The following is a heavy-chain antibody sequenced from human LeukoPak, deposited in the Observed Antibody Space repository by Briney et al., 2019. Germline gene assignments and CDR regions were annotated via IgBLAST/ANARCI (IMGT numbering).Heavy chain of an antibody. J-gene: IGHJ6*02. V-gene: IGHV4-31*03. Sequence: SQTLSLTCTVSGGSISSGGYYWSWIRQHPGTGLEWIGYIYYSGSTYYNPSLKSRVTISVDTSKNQFSLKLSSVTAADTAVYYCARTDIVVVGGMDVWGQGTTVTVSS. D-gene: IGHD2-2*01. CDR1: GGSISSGGYY. CDR2: IYYSGST. CDR3: ARTDIVVVGGMDV.